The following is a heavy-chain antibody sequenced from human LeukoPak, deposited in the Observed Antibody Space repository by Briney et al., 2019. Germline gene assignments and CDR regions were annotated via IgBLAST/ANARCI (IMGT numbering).Heavy chain of an antibody. V-gene: IGHV4-38-2*02. J-gene: IGHJ6*03. CDR2: IYHRGST. Sequence: SETLSLTCTVSGYSISNGHYWGWIRQPPGKGLEWVGSIYHRGSTYYNPSLRSRVTISLDRSKKKFSLKLTSVTAADTAVYYCAREAVVVVAATYYYYYYMDVWGKGTTVTVSS. CDR3: AREAVVVVAATYYYYYYMDV. D-gene: IGHD2-15*01. CDR1: GYSISNGHY.